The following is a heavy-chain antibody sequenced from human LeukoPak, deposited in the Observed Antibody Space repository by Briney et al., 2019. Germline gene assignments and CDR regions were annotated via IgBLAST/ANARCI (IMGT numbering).Heavy chain of an antibody. CDR2: ISSSSSYI. J-gene: IGHJ4*02. Sequence: GGSLRLSCAASGFTFSSYSMNWVRQAPGKGLEWVSSISSSSSYIYYADSVKGRFTISRDNAKNSLYLQMSSLRAEDTAVYYCASYCSGGSCYLDYWGQGTLVTVSS. CDR3: ASYCSGGSCYLDY. CDR1: GFTFSSYS. D-gene: IGHD2-15*01. V-gene: IGHV3-21*01.